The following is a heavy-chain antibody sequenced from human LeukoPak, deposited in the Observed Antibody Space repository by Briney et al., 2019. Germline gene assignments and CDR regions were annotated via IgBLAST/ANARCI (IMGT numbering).Heavy chain of an antibody. D-gene: IGHD3-10*01. CDR2: SSAYNGNT. J-gene: IGHJ5*02. V-gene: IGHV1-18*01. CDR3: ARDRPDYYGSGNDWFDP. CDR1: VYTFTSYG. Sequence: ASVKVSCKASVYTFTSYGISWVRQAPGQGLEWMEWSSAYNGNTNYAQKLQGRVTMTTDTSTSTAYMELRSLRSDDTAVYYCARDRPDYYGSGNDWFDPWGQGTLVTVSS.